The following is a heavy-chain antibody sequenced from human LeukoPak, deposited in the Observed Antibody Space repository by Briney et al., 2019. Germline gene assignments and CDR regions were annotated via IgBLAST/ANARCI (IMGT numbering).Heavy chain of an antibody. CDR1: GFTFSSYW. V-gene: IGHV3-7*03. D-gene: IGHD6-13*01. Sequence: GSLRLSCAASGFTFSSYWMNWARQAPGKGLEWVASINHNGNVNYYVDSVKGRFTISRDNAKNSLYLQMSNLRAEDTAVYFCARGRYSSSYGDWFDPWGQGTLVTVSS. CDR3: ARGRYSSSYGDWFDP. J-gene: IGHJ5*02. CDR2: INHNGNVN.